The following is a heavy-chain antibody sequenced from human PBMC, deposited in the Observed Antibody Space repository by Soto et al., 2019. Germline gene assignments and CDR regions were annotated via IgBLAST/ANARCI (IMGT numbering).Heavy chain of an antibody. CDR3: SRGGGSLPTSD. CDR2: IYYSGTT. J-gene: IGHJ4*02. V-gene: IGHV4-31*03. D-gene: IGHD2-15*01. CDR1: GGSISSGDSY. Sequence: PSETLSLTCTVSGGSISSGDSYWRWIRQQPGKGLEWIGSIYYSGTTYYSPSLKSRATISVDTSKNQFSLKLSSVTAADTALYYCSRGGGSLPTSDWGQGTLVTVSS.